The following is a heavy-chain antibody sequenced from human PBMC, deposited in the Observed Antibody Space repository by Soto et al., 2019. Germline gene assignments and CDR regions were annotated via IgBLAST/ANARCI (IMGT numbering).Heavy chain of an antibody. CDR3: ARVDTAMVTVDY. J-gene: IGHJ4*02. CDR2: IYYSGST. Sequence: SETLSLTCTVSGGSISSGDYYWSCIRQPPGKGLEWIGYIYYSGSTYYNPSLKSRVTISVDTSKNQFSLKLSSVTAADTAVYYCARVDTAMVTVDYWGQGTLVTAPQ. V-gene: IGHV4-30-4*01. D-gene: IGHD5-18*01. CDR1: GGSISSGDYY.